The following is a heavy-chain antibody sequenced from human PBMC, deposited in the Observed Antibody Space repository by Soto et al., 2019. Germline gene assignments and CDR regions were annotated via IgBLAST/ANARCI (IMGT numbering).Heavy chain of an antibody. J-gene: IGHJ4*02. CDR2: ISHSGST. V-gene: IGHV4-34*01. CDR1: GGSFSGYY. CDR3: ARDARGRAPIDY. D-gene: IGHD1-26*01. Sequence: QVQLQQWGAGLLKPSETLSLTCAVYGGSFSGYYWSWIRQPPGKGLEWIGEISHSGSTNYNPSLKRRVTISVDTSKNQFSLKLSSVTAADTAVYYCARDARGRAPIDYWGQGTLVTVAS.